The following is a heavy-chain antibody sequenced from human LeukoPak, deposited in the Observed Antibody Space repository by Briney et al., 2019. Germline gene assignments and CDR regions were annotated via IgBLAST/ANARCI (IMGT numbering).Heavy chain of an antibody. CDR1: GFTFSTYS. J-gene: IGHJ4*02. V-gene: IGHV3-21*04. CDR3: ARRVGATGRGFDY. CDR2: ISSSSSYI. Sequence: GGSLRLSCAASGFTFSTYSMNWVRQAPGKGLEWVSSISSSSSYIYYADSVKGRFTISRDNSNNTLYLQMNSLRAEDTAVYYCARRVGATGRGFDYWGQGTLVTVSS. D-gene: IGHD1-26*01.